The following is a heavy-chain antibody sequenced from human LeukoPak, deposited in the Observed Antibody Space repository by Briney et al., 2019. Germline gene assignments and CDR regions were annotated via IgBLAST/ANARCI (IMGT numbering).Heavy chain of an antibody. V-gene: IGHV1-18*01. J-gene: IGHJ6*03. Sequence: ASVKVSCKASGYTFTTYGISWVRQAPGQGLEWMGWISAYNGNTNYAQKFQGRVTITRNTSISTAYMELSSLRSEDTAVYYCARGRYGVGASPDYYYYMDVWGKGTTVTVSS. CDR3: ARGRYGVGASPDYYYYMDV. D-gene: IGHD5-18*01. CDR2: ISAYNGNT. CDR1: GYTFTTYG.